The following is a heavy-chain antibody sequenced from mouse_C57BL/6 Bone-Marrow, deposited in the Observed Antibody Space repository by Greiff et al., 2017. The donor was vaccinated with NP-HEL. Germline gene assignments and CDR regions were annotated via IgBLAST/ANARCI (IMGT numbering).Heavy chain of an antibody. CDR2: INSDGGST. CDR3: ARLTTVVADY. Sequence: EVQRVESGGGLVQPGESLKLSCESNEYEFPSYDMSWVRQTPEKRLELVAAINSDGGSTNYPDTMERRFIIARDNTKKTLYLQMSSLRSEDTSLYYCARLTTVVADYWGQGTTLTVSS. J-gene: IGHJ2*01. D-gene: IGHD1-1*01. V-gene: IGHV5-2*01. CDR1: EYEFPSYD.